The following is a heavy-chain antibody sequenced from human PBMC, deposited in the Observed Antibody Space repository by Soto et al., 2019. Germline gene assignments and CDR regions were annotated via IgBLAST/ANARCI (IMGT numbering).Heavy chain of an antibody. V-gene: IGHV3-15*01. CDR2: IKSKTDGGTT. Sequence: KPGGSLRLSCAASGFTFSNAWMSWVRQAPGKGLEWVGRIKSKTDGGTTDYAAPVKGRFTISRDDSKNTLYLQMNSLKTEDTAVYYCTTDLAYYYYYGMDVWGQGTTVTVSS. CDR3: TTDLAYYYYYGMDV. D-gene: IGHD3-16*01. J-gene: IGHJ6*02. CDR1: GFTFSNAW.